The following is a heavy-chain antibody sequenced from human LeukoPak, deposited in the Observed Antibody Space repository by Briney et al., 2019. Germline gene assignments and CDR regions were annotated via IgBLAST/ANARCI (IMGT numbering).Heavy chain of an antibody. D-gene: IGHD2-2*03. CDR1: GYTFTSYY. J-gene: IGHJ4*02. Sequence: EASVKASCKASGYTFTSYYMHWVRQAPGQGLEWMGIINPSGGSTSYAQKFQGRVTMTRDTSTSTVYMELSSLRSEDTAVYYCARRGGYCSSTSCYYDYWGQGTLVTVSS. CDR3: ARRGGYCSSTSCYYDY. CDR2: INPSGGST. V-gene: IGHV1-46*01.